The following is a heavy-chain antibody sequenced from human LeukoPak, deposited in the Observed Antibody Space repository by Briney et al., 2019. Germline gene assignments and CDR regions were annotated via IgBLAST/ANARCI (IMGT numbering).Heavy chain of an antibody. V-gene: IGHV4-59*01. CDR2: IYYSGST. CDR3: ARPREEKLVSPFDY. J-gene: IGHJ4*02. CDR1: GGSISSYY. Sequence: SETLSLTCTVSGGSISSYYWSWIRQPPGKGLEWIGYIYYSGSTNYNPSLKSRVTISVDTSKNQFSLKLSSVTAADTAVYYCARPREEKLVSPFDYWGQGTLVTVSS.